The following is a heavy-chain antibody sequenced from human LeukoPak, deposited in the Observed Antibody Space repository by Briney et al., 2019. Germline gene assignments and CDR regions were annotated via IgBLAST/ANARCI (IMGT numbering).Heavy chain of an antibody. V-gene: IGHV3-23*01. J-gene: IGHJ6*03. D-gene: IGHD6-13*01. CDR2: INNSGGST. CDR3: ARERGSSSWYYHYYYYYMDV. CDR1: GFTFSSYA. Sequence: PGGSLRLSCAASGFTFSSYAMNWVRQAPGKGLAWVSGINNSGGSTYYADSVKGRFTISRDNSKNTLYLQMNSLRAEDTAVYYCARERGSSSWYYHYYYYYMDVWGKGTTVTVSS.